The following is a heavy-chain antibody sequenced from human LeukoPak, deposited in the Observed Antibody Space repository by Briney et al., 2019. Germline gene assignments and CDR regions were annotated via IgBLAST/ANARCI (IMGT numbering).Heavy chain of an antibody. J-gene: IGHJ6*02. Sequence: SGTLSLTCAVSGGSISSSNWWSWVRQPPGKGLEWIGEIYHSGSTNYNPSLKSRVTISVDKSKNQFSLKLSSVTAADTAVYYCARDSPRIAAAGNYYYYGMDVWGQGTTVTVSS. V-gene: IGHV4-4*02. CDR3: ARDSPRIAAAGNYYYYGMDV. CDR2: IYHSGST. CDR1: GGSISSSNW. D-gene: IGHD6-13*01.